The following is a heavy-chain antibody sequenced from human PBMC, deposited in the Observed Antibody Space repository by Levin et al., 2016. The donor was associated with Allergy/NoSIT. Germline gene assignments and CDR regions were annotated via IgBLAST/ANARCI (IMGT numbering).Heavy chain of an antibody. CDR1: GFTFDDYG. V-gene: IGHV3-20*04. Sequence: GESLKISCEASGFTFDDYGMSWVRQAPGKGPEWVSGINWNADTTGYVDSVKGRFTISRDNAKNCLYMEMNSLRTEDTALYYCARAVSLTLIRGAYFDSWGQGTLVTVSS. D-gene: IGHD1-26*01. J-gene: IGHJ4*02. CDR2: INWNADTT. CDR3: ARAVSLTLIRGAYFDS.